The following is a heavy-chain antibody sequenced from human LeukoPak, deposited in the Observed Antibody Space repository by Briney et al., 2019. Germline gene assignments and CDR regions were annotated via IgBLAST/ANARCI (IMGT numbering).Heavy chain of an antibody. V-gene: IGHV4-4*07. Sequence: PSETLSLTCIVSGGSISNYYWSWIRQPAGKGLEWIGRIYSSGSTNYSPSLQSRVTMSLDTSKNQFSLKLGSVTAADTAVYYCARRDSSSWYFDYWGQGTLVTVSS. CDR3: ARRDSSSWYFDY. J-gene: IGHJ4*02. D-gene: IGHD6-13*01. CDR2: IYSSGST. CDR1: GGSISNYY.